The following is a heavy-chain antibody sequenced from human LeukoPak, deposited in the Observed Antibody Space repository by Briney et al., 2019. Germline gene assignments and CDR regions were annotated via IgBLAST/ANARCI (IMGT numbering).Heavy chain of an antibody. J-gene: IGHJ6*03. Sequence: SQTLSLTCTVSGGSISSGSYYWSWIRQPAGKGLEWIGRIYTSGSTNYNPSLKSRVTISVDTSKNQFSLKLSSVTAADTAVYYCARAQYYYYYYMDVWGKGTTVTVSS. V-gene: IGHV4-61*02. CDR1: GGSISSGSYY. CDR3: ARAQYYYYYYMDV. CDR2: IYTSGST.